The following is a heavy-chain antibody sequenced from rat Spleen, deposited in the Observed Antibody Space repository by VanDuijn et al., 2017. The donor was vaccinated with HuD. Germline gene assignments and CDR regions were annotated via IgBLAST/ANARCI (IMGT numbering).Heavy chain of an antibody. CDR2: ISFDGGRN. D-gene: IGHD1-9*01. CDR1: GFTFSNYY. CDR3: ARRHYGYTDYFDY. Sequence: EVQLVESGGGLVQPGRSLKLSCAASGFTFSNYYMAWVRQAPTKGLEWVATISFDGGRNFYRDSVKGRFTISRDNAKSTLSLQVDSLRSEDTATYYCARRHYGYTDYFDYWGQGVMVTVTS. V-gene: IGHV5-29*01. J-gene: IGHJ2*01.